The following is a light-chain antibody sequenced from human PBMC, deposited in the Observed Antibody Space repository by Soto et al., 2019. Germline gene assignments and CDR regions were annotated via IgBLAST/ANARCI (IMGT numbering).Light chain of an antibody. CDR1: QPVSSN. J-gene: IGKJ5*01. Sequence: EIVMTQSPATLSVSPGERVTLSCRASQPVSSNFAWYQQKPGQAPRLLIYGASGRATGIPDRFSGSGSGTDFTLTISRLEPEDFAVYYCQHYGSSPPVTFGQGTRLEIK. CDR3: QHYGSSPPVT. CDR2: GAS. V-gene: IGKV3-20*01.